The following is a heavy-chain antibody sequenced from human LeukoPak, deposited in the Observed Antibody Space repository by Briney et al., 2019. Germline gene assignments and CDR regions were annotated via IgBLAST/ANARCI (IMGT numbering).Heavy chain of an antibody. CDR1: GVTFSIYA. Sequence: GGSLRLSCAASGVTFSIYAMSWVRQAPGMGLEWVSFITGSGGTTYYADAVKGRLTISRDNSKNTLFLQVNSLRAEDTALYYCAQMQGYSFHYWGQGTLVTVSS. CDR2: ITGSGGTT. J-gene: IGHJ4*02. CDR3: AQMQGYSFHY. D-gene: IGHD5-24*01. V-gene: IGHV3-23*01.